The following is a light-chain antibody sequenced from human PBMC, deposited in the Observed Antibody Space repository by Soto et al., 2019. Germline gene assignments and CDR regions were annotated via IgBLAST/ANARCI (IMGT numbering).Light chain of an antibody. CDR3: QTWGTDVV. CDR1: RGHNTYA. Sequence: HPVLTQSPSASASLGASVKLTCTLIRGHNTYAIAWHQQQPEKGPRYLMKVNSDGSHIKGDGTPDRFSGSSSGAERYLTISSLQSEDEADYYCQTWGTDVVFGGGTKVTVL. CDR2: VNSDGSH. J-gene: IGLJ2*01. V-gene: IGLV4-69*01.